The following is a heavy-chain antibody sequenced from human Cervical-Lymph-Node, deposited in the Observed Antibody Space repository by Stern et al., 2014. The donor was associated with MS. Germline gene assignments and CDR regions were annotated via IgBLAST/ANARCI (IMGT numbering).Heavy chain of an antibody. CDR3: ARDCRLRYFDNYGMDV. CDR2: IYTSGST. J-gene: IGHJ6*02. Sequence: QLQLQESGPGLVKPSQTLSLTCTVSGGSISSGSYYWSWIRQPAGKGLEWIGRIYTSGSTNYNPSLKSRVTISVDTPKTHFSLKLSFVTAADTAVYYCARDCRLRYFDNYGMDVWGQGTTVTVSS. V-gene: IGHV4-61*02. D-gene: IGHD3-9*01. CDR1: GGSISSGSYY.